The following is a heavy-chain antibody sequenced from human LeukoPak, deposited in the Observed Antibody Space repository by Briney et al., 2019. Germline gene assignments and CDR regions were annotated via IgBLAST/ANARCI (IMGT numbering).Heavy chain of an antibody. V-gene: IGHV3-23*01. CDR2: ISGSGGST. D-gene: IGHD3-10*01. J-gene: IGHJ4*02. CDR3: AKVPGTYYGSGSFPYYFDY. Sequence: GGSLRLSCAASGFTFSSYGMSWVRQAPGKGLEWVSAISGSGGSTYYADSVKGRFTISRDNSKNTLYLQMNSLRAEDTAVYYCAKVPGTYYGSGSFPYYFDYWGQGTLVTVSP. CDR1: GFTFSSYG.